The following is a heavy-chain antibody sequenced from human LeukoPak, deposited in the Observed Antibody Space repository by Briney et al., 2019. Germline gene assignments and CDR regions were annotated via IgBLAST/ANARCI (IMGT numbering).Heavy chain of an antibody. CDR1: GGSISSSSYY. V-gene: IGHV4-39*01. J-gene: IGHJ6*03. D-gene: IGHD5-18*01. Sequence: SETLSLTCTVSGGSISSSSYYWGWIRQPPGKGLEWIGSIYCSGSTYYNPSLKSRVTISVDTSTNQFSLKLSSVTAADTAVYFCASQGGYSYGYYYYMDVWGKGTTVTVSS. CDR3: ASQGGYSYGYYYYMDV. CDR2: IYCSGST.